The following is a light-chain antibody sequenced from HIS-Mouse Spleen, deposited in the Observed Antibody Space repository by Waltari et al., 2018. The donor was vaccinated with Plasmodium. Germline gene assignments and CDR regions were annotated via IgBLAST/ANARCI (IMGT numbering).Light chain of an antibody. J-gene: IGLJ3*02. CDR2: ECS. CDR1: SSDVGSYNL. Sequence: QSALTQPASVSGSPGQSITITCTGTSSDVGSYNLVSWYQQNPGKAPKFSIYECSKRPSVVSKLFSGSKSGNTASLTISGLQAEDEADYSCCSYAGSSTNWVFGGGTKLTVL. CDR3: CSYAGSSTNWV. V-gene: IGLV2-23*01.